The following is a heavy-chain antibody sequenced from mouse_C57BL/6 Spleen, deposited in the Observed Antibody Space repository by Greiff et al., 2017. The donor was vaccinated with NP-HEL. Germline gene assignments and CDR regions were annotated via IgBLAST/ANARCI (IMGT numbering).Heavy chain of an antibody. CDR1: GYTFTSYW. CDR3: AISALHYFSMDY. CDR2: ISPSDSET. J-gene: IGHJ4*01. V-gene: IGHV1-61*01. Sequence: QVQLQQPGAELVRPGSSVKLSCKASGYTFTSYWMDWVKPRPGQGLEWIGNISPSDSETHYNQKLKDKATLTVDKSSSTAYMQLSSLTSEASAVYYCAISALHYFSMDYWGQGTSVTVSS.